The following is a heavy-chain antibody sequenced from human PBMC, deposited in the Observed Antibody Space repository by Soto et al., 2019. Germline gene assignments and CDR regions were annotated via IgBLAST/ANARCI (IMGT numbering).Heavy chain of an antibody. CDR2: IYDNGFT. CDR1: GGPINSYY. Sequence: PSETLSLTCTVSGGPINSYYWTWIRQPPGKGLQWIGYIYDNGFTNYNRSLKSRVTISVDTSKNQFSLKLNSVTAADTAVYYCASAWPNYYSYMDVWGKETTVTVSS. V-gene: IGHV4-59*08. J-gene: IGHJ6*03. CDR3: ASAWPNYYSYMDV.